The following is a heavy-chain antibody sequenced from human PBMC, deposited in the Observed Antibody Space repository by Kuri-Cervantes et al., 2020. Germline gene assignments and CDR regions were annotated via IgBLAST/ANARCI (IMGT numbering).Heavy chain of an antibody. CDR2: ISYDGSNK. CDR3: ARTEKRYCSSTSCYTALDY. V-gene: IGHV3-30-3*01. J-gene: IGHJ4*02. CDR1: GFTFSSYA. D-gene: IGHD2-2*02. Sequence: GESLKISCAASGFTFSSYAMHWVRQAPGKGLEWVAVISYDGSNKYYADSVKGRFTISRDNSKNTLYLQMNSLRAEDTAVYYCARTEKRYCSSTSCYTALDYWGQGTLVTVSS.